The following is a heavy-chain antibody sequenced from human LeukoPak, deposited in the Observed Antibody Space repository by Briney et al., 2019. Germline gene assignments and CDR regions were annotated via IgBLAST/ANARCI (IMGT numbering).Heavy chain of an antibody. CDR2: IKHDGSEK. D-gene: IGHD4/OR15-4a*01. V-gene: IGHV3-7*01. Sequence: GGSLRLSCAASGFTFTNFWMSWVRQTPGKGLEWVATIKHDGSEKYYVDSVRGRFTISRDDAKNTVYLQMNSLRAEDTAVYYCARGSNYAFDYWGQGTLVTVSS. CDR1: GFTFTNFW. CDR3: ARGSNYAFDY. J-gene: IGHJ4*02.